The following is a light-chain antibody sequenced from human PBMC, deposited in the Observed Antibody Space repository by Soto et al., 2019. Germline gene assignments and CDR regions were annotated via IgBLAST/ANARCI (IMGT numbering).Light chain of an antibody. J-gene: IGLJ3*02. V-gene: IGLV2-23*01. CDR2: EDS. Sequence: QSALTQPASVSGSPGQSITISCTGTSSDVGSYNLVSWYQQHPGKAPKLMIYEDSKRPSGVSNRFSGSKSGNTASLTISGLLAEDEADYYCCSYAGSYTLVFGGGTKLTVL. CDR3: CSYAGSYTLV. CDR1: SSDVGSYNL.